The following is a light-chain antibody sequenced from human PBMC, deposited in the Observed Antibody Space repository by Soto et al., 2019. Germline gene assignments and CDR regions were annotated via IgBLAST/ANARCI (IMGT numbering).Light chain of an antibody. CDR1: QSVSSN. J-gene: IGKJ1*01. Sequence: EIVMTQSPATLSVSPGERATLSCRASQSVSSNLAWYQKKPGQAPRLLIYGASTRATVIPARFSGSGSGTEFTLTISSLQSEDFVVYYCEQYNNWPPWTVGQGTKVEIK. CDR2: GAS. CDR3: EQYNNWPPWT. V-gene: IGKV3-15*01.